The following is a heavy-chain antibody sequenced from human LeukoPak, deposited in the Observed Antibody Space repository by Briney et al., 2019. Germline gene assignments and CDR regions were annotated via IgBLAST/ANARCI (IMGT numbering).Heavy chain of an antibody. Sequence: KPSETLSLTCTVSGGSISSSSDYWGWVRQPPGRGLEWIGRIHYTGITYYSPSLKSRVTISVDTSKNQFSLNLRSVTAADTALYYCARQPGIYLYNWFDPWGQGTLVTVSS. J-gene: IGHJ5*02. CDR2: IHYTGIT. V-gene: IGHV4-39*01. CDR3: ARQPGIYLYNWFDP. D-gene: IGHD1-26*01. CDR1: GGSISSSSDY.